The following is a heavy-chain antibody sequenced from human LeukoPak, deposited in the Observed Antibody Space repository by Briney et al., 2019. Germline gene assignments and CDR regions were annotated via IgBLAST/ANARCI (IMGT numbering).Heavy chain of an antibody. V-gene: IGHV3-9*03. D-gene: IGHD2-8*01. CDR2: ISWNSGSI. CDR3: AKDTRSGGMVHAGNDAFDI. J-gene: IGHJ3*02. Sequence: GGSLRLSCAASGFTFDDYAMHWVRQAPGKGLEWVSVISWNSGSIGYADSVKGRFTISRDNAKNSLYLQMNSLRAEDMALYYCAKDTRSGGMVHAGNDAFDIWGQGTMVTVSS. CDR1: GFTFDDYA.